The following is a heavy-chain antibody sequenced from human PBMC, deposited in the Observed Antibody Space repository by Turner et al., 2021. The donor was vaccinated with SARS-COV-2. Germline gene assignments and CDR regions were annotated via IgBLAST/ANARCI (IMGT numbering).Heavy chain of an antibody. D-gene: IGHD3-10*01. CDR2: IYSGGST. CDR1: GFTVSSNY. Sequence: EVQLVESGGGLSQPGGSLRLSCAASGFTVSSNYMSWVRQAPGKGLEWFSVIYSGGSTYYADSVKGRFTISRDNSKNTLYLQMNSLRAEDTAVYYCARDRRVWFGELLYGLDVWGQGTTVTVSS. CDR3: ARDRRVWFGELLYGLDV. V-gene: IGHV3-53*01. J-gene: IGHJ6*02.